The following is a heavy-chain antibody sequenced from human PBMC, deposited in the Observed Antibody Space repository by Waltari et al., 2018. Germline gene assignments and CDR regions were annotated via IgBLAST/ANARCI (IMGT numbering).Heavy chain of an antibody. V-gene: IGHV3-30-3*01. CDR1: GFTFSSYA. Sequence: QVQLVESGGGVVQPGRSLRLSCAASGFTFSSYAMHWVRQAPGKGLEWVAVISYDGSNKYYADSVKGRFTISRDNSKNRLYLQMNSLRAEDTAVYYCAQSGSVGAFDIWGQGTMVTVSS. CDR3: AQSGSVGAFDI. D-gene: IGHD2-8*02. J-gene: IGHJ3*02. CDR2: ISYDGSNK.